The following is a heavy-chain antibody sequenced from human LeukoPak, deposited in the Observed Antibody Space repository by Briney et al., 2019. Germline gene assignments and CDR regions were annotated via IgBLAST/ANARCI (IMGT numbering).Heavy chain of an antibody. D-gene: IGHD3-3*01. CDR2: TNPNSGDT. CDR1: GYTFTDYY. Sequence: ASVKVSCKASGYTFTDYYIHWVRQAPGQGLEWMGRTNPNSGDTNYAQKFQGRVTMTRDTSISTAYMELSRLRSDDTAVYYCASISEVWSGYYTVHFDYWGQGTLVTVSS. V-gene: IGHV1-2*02. CDR3: ASISEVWSGYYTVHFDY. J-gene: IGHJ4*02.